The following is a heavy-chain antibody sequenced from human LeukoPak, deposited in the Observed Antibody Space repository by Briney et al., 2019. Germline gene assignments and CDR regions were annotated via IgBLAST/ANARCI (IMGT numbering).Heavy chain of an antibody. CDR1: GFTFSSYE. V-gene: IGHV3-23*01. CDR2: ITNSGGTT. J-gene: IGHJ5*02. D-gene: IGHD3-16*01. CDR3: AKDPPHVSRLLYL. Sequence: PGGSLRLSCAASGFTFSSYEMNWVRQAPGKGLEWVSAITNSGGTTYYADSVKGRFTISRDNSKNTLYLQMNSLRAEDTAVYYRAKDPPHVSRLLYLWGQGTLV.